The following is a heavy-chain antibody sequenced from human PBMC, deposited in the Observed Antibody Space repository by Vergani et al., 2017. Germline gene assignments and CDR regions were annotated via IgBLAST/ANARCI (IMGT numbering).Heavy chain of an antibody. CDR2: ISSSSSYI. CDR3: ARESTVTPYYFDY. J-gene: IGHJ4*02. Sequence: VQLVESGGGLVKPGGSLRLSCAASGFTFSSYSMNWVRQAPGKGLEWVSSISSSSSYIYYADSVKGRFTISRDNAKNSLYLQMNSLRAEDTAVYYCARESTVTPYYFDYWGQGTLVTVSS. CDR1: GFTFSSYS. D-gene: IGHD4-17*01. V-gene: IGHV3-21*01.